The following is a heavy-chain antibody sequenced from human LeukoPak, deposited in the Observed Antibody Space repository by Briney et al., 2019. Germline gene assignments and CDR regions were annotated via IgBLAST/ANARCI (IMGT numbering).Heavy chain of an antibody. Sequence: ASVKVSCKASGYTFTSYYMHWVRQAPGQGLEWMGIINPRGGSTSYAQKFQARVTMTRDTSTSTVYMELSSLRSEDTAVYYCASRLRGDWFDPWGQGTLVTVSS. CDR2: INPRGGST. CDR3: ASRLRGDWFDP. V-gene: IGHV1-46*01. D-gene: IGHD5-18*01. CDR1: GYTFTSYY. J-gene: IGHJ5*02.